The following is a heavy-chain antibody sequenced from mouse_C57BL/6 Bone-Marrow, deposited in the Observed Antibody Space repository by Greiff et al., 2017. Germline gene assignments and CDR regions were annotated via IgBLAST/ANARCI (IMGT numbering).Heavy chain of an antibody. Sequence: VQLQQPGAELVKPGASVKLSCKASGYTFTSYWMHWVKQRPGRGLEWIGRIDPNSGGTKYNEKFKSKATLTVDKPSSTAYMQLSSLTSEGSAVYDCASHYYGSSSSWFAYWGQGTLVTVSA. V-gene: IGHV1-72*01. CDR2: IDPNSGGT. CDR1: GYTFTSYW. J-gene: IGHJ3*01. CDR3: ASHYYGSSSSWFAY. D-gene: IGHD1-1*01.